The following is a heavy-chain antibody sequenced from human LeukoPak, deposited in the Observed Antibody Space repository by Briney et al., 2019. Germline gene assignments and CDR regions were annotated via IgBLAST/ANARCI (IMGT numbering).Heavy chain of an antibody. CDR1: GGSISSSSYY. V-gene: IGHV4-39*07. CDR3: ARSWGYRPNDAFDM. J-gene: IGHJ3*02. Sequence: ASETLSLTCTVSGGSISSSSYYWGWIRQPPGKGLEWIGSIYYSGSTYYNPSLKSRVTISVDTSKNQFSLKLSSVTAADTAFYYCARSWGYRPNDAFDMWGQRTMVTVSS. D-gene: IGHD5-24*01. CDR2: IYYSGST.